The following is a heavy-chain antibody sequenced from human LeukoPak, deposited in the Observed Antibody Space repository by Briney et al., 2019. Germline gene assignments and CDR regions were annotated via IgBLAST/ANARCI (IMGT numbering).Heavy chain of an antibody. D-gene: IGHD2-8*01. CDR3: ARVWPCSNGVCPDVFEY. V-gene: IGHV1-2*02. J-gene: IGHJ4*02. CDR2: INPNSGGT. Sequence: ASVKVSCKASGYTITSYGISWVRQAPGQGLEWMGWINPNSGGTYYAQKFQGRVTMTRDTSISSAYMELSSLRSDDTAVYYCARVWPCSNGVCPDVFEYWGQGTLVTVSS. CDR1: GYTITSYG.